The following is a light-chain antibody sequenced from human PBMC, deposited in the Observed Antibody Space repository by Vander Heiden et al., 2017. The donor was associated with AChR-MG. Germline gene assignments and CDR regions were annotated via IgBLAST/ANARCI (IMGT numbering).Light chain of an antibody. CDR1: SSNIGSNA. CDR2: NTN. Sequence: QSLLTQPPSASGTPGQRVTISCSGGSSNIGSNAVNWYQQLPGTAPKLLIYNTNHRPSGVPDRFSGSKSGTSASLAISGLQSEDEAEYYCAAWDDSLNGLFGGGTKLTVL. CDR3: AAWDDSLNGL. J-gene: IGLJ2*01. V-gene: IGLV1-44*01.